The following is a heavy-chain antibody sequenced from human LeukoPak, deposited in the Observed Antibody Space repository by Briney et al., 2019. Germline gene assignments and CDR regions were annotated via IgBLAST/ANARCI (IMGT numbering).Heavy chain of an antibody. J-gene: IGHJ6*02. Sequence: ASVKVSCKASGYTFTSYGISWVRQAPGQGLEWMGWISAYNGNTNYAQKLQGRVTMTTDTSTSTAYMELRSLRSDDTAVYYCARDRLGSSWYYHYYGMDVWGQGTTVTVSS. V-gene: IGHV1-18*01. CDR2: ISAYNGNT. CDR3: ARDRLGSSWYYHYYGMDV. D-gene: IGHD6-13*01. CDR1: GYTFTSYG.